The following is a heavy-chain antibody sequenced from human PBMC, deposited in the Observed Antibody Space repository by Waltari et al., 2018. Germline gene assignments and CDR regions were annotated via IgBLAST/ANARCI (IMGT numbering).Heavy chain of an antibody. CDR1: GLGFISHY. CDR2: IRDKDINYNT. CDR3: VRDYRGVGIN. J-gene: IGHJ4*02. Sequence: EVQLVESGGRWVQPGTSRRLSGVASGLGFISHYMDWVRQAPGKGLEWVARIRDKDINYNTDYATSVKGRFIISRDDSKNSVSLQMNSLRTEDTAVYYCVRDYRGVGINWGQGTLVTVSS. V-gene: IGHV3-72*01. D-gene: IGHD2-8*02.